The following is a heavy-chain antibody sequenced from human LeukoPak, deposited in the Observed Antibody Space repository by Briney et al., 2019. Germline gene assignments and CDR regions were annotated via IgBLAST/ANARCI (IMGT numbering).Heavy chain of an antibody. CDR2: IDWDDDN. Sequence: SGPTLVNPTPTLTLTCTFSGFSLSTSGMCVSWIRLPPGKALEWLSRIDWDDDNYYSTSLKTRLTISKDTSKNQVVLTMTNMDPVDTATYYCARHYPGGSYYYFDYWGQGTLVTVSS. CDR3: ARHYPGGSYYYFDY. J-gene: IGHJ4*02. V-gene: IGHV2-70*11. CDR1: GFSLSTSGMC. D-gene: IGHD3-10*01.